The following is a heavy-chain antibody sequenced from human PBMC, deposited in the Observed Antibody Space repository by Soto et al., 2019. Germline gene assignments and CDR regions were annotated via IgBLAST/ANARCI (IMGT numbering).Heavy chain of an antibody. Sequence: GGSLRLTCVASGFTFSEHWMHWVRQTPGKGLVWVSRINRDGSITGYADSVKGRFTISRDNTKNTLYLLMNSLKAEDTAVYYCARDRAPGEMATTFDYWGQGSQVTVSS. CDR3: ARDRAPGEMATTFDY. V-gene: IGHV3-74*01. CDR2: INRDGSIT. CDR1: GFTFSEHW. J-gene: IGHJ4*02.